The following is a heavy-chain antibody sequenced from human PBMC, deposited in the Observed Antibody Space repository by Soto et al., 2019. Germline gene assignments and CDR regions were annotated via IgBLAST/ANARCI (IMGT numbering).Heavy chain of an antibody. CDR3: ARGRVVVPAAVMFNCLDP. CDR2: IFHGGST. CDR1: GAPITWGGYS. V-gene: IGHV4-30-2*01. J-gene: IGHJ5*02. D-gene: IGHD2-2*01. Sequence: SETLSLTCAISGAPITWGGYSWNWIRQPPGKGLEWIGYIFHGGSTYYNPSLRSRVTISVDRSRTQFSLKMSSVTAADTAVYYCARGRVVVPAAVMFNCLDPWGQGALVTVSS.